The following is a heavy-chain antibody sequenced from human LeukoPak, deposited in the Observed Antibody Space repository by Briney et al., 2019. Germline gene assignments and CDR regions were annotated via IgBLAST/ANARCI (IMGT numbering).Heavy chain of an antibody. V-gene: IGHV3-20*04. CDR2: INWNGGST. J-gene: IGHJ6*02. Sequence: PGGSLRLSCAASGFTFDDYGMSCVRQAPGKGLELVSGINWNGGSTGYADSVKGRFTISRDNAKNSLYLQMNSLRAEDTALYYCARVGQWSASMTPAYGMDVWGQGTTVTVSS. D-gene: IGHD2-8*01. CDR3: ARVGQWSASMTPAYGMDV. CDR1: GFTFDDYG.